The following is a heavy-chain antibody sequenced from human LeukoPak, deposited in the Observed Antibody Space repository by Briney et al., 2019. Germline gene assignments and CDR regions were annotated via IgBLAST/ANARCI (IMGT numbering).Heavy chain of an antibody. V-gene: IGHV3-23*01. CDR2: IRGAGDIT. CDR1: GITFSSYG. CDR3: AKAPYGSGSYYVNL. D-gene: IGHD3-10*01. Sequence: GGSLRLSCAASGITFSSYGMSWVRQAPGKGLEWVSAIRGAGDITDYADSVKGRFTISRDNSKNMLYLQMSSLRAEDTAIYYCAKAPYGSGSYYVNLWGQGTLVTVSS. J-gene: IGHJ5*02.